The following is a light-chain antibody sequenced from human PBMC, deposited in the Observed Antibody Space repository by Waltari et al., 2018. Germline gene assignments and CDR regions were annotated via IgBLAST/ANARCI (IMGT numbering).Light chain of an antibody. CDR3: QQLNSYQWT. CDR2: AAS. V-gene: IGKV1-9*01. CDR1: QGLNNY. Sequence: IQLTQSPSSLSASVGDRVTITCRVSQGLNNYLTWYQQKPGKAPTRLIYAASTLQSGVHSRFSGSGSGTEFTLTISILQPEDFATYYCQQLNSYQWTFGQGTKVEIK. J-gene: IGKJ1*01.